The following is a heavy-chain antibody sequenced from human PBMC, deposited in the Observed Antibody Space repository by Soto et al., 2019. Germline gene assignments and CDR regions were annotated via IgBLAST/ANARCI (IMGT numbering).Heavy chain of an antibody. CDR1: GITFSNYA. Sequence: PGGSPRLSCAASGITFSNYAMSGCRQAPGKGLEWRSAISGSGGSTDYADSVKGRFTISRDNSKNTLYLQMNSLRAEDTAVYYCAKMAVEMATITAYYGMDVWGQGTTVTVS. J-gene: IGHJ6*02. CDR3: AKMAVEMATITAYYGMDV. D-gene: IGHD5-12*01. V-gene: IGHV3-23*01. CDR2: ISGSGGST.